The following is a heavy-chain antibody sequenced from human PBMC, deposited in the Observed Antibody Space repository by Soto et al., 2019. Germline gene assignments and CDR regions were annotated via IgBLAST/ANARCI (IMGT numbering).Heavy chain of an antibody. V-gene: IGHV5-10-1*01. Sequence: GESLKISCKGSGYSFTSYWISWVRQMPGKGLEWMGRIDPSDSYTNYSPSFQGHVTISADKSISTAYLQWSSLKASDTAMYYCARFTYYYDSSGYYYHPGSSYYFDYWGQGTLVTV. CDR3: ARFTYYYDSSGYYYHPGSSYYFDY. CDR1: GYSFTSYW. J-gene: IGHJ4*02. CDR2: IDPSDSYT. D-gene: IGHD3-22*01.